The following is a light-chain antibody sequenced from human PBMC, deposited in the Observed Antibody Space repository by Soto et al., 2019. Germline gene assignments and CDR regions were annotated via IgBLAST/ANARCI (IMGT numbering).Light chain of an antibody. J-gene: IGLJ1*01. CDR3: SSYTSFKTLV. Sequence: QSALTQPASVSESPGPSITISCTGSSSDVGGYKYVSWYQQHPGKAPKLLIYDVTNRPSGVSNRFSGSKSGYTASLTISGLQAEDEADYYCSSYTSFKTLVFGTGTKLTFL. CDR1: SSDVGGYKY. CDR2: DVT. V-gene: IGLV2-14*01.